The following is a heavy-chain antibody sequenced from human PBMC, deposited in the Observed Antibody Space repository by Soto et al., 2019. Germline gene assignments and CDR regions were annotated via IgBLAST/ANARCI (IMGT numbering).Heavy chain of an antibody. J-gene: IGHJ6*02. Sequence: EVQLLESGGGLVQPGGSLRLSCAASGFTFSSYAMSWVRQAPGKGLEWVAGSSGSGGSTNYADSVKGRFTISRDNSKNTLYLQMNSLRAEDTAVYYCAKEAGYSYGYDGMDVWGQGTTVTVSS. D-gene: IGHD5-18*01. CDR1: GFTFSSYA. V-gene: IGHV3-23*01. CDR2: SSGSGGST. CDR3: AKEAGYSYGYDGMDV.